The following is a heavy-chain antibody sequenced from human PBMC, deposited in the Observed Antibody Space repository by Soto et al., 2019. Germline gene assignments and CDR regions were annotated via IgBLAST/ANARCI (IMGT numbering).Heavy chain of an antibody. D-gene: IGHD2-15*01. V-gene: IGHV3-30*18. J-gene: IGHJ4*02. CDR2: ISYDGGNK. Sequence: QVQLVESGGGVVQPGRSLRLSCAASGFTFSDYGMHWVRQAPGKGLEWVAVISYDGGNKYFAESVKGRFTISRDHSKNTLYVQMNSLGAEDTAVYYCAKDRGYCSGGSCYSLDYWGQGTLVTVSS. CDR3: AKDRGYCSGGSCYSLDY. CDR1: GFTFSDYG.